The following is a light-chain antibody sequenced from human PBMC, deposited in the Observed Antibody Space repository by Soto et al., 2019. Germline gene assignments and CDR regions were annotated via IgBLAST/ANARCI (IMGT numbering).Light chain of an antibody. CDR2: GAS. CDR3: QQYHSLPTT. J-gene: IGKJ3*01. V-gene: IGKV3-20*01. Sequence: EIVLTQSPGTLSLSPGERATLSCRASQSVTSTYLAWYQQKPGQAPRLLIYGASNRATGIPDRFSGSGSGTDFTLTISRLEPEDFTVYFCQQYHSLPTTLGPGTKVDI. CDR1: QSVTSTY.